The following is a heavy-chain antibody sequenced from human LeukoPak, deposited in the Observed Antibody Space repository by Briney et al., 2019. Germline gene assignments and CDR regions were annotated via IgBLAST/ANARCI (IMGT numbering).Heavy chain of an antibody. CDR3: ARASSGYSSGWYSADAFDI. Sequence: PGGSLRLSCAASGFTFSSYGMHWVRQAPGKGLEWVAVISYDGSNKYYADSVKGRFTISRDNSKNTLYLQMNSLRSEDTAVYYCARASSGYSSGWYSADAFDIWGQGTMVTVSS. CDR1: GFTFSSYG. V-gene: IGHV3-30*03. CDR2: ISYDGSNK. J-gene: IGHJ3*02. D-gene: IGHD6-19*01.